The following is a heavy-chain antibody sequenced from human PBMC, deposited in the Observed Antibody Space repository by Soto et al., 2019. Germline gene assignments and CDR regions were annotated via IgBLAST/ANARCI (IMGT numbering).Heavy chain of an antibody. J-gene: IGHJ4*02. D-gene: IGHD3-22*01. V-gene: IGHV5-10-1*01. CDR2: IDPSDSQT. Sequence: GESLKISCKGSGYIFAGYWITWVRQKPGKGLEWMGRIDPSDSQTYYSPSFRGHVTISVTKSITTVFLQWSSLRASDTAMYYCARQIYDSDTGPNSSYYFDSWGQGTAVTVSS. CDR3: ARQIYDSDTGPNSSYYFDS. CDR1: GYIFAGYW.